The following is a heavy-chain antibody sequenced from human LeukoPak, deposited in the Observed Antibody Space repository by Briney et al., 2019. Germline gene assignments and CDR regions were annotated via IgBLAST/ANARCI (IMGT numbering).Heavy chain of an antibody. D-gene: IGHD3-10*01. V-gene: IGHV3-23*01. CDR2: ISGSGDGT. CDR3: AKVLGYYYGSGSYHR. CDR1: GFTFSSYA. J-gene: IGHJ4*02. Sequence: GGSLRLSCAASGFTFSSYAMSWVRQAPGKGLEWVSGISGSGDGTYYADSVKGRFTISRDNSKNTLYLQMNSLRAEDTAVYYCAKVLGYYYGSGSYHRWGQGTLVTVSS.